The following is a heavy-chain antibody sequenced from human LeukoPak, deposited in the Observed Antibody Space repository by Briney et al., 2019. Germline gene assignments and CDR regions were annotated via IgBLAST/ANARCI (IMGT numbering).Heavy chain of an antibody. CDR2: INHRGST. D-gene: IGHD6-6*01. Sequence: SETLSLTCAVYGGSFSGYYWSWIRQPPGKGLEWIGEINHRGSTNYNPSLKSRVTISVDTSKNQFSLKLSSVTAADTAVYYCAREEYSSSPGYFDYGGQGTLVTVSS. V-gene: IGHV4-34*01. CDR3: AREEYSSSPGYFDY. J-gene: IGHJ4*02. CDR1: GGSFSGYY.